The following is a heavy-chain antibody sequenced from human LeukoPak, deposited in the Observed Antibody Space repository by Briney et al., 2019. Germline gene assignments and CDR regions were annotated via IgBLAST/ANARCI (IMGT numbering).Heavy chain of an antibody. CDR2: INPNSGGT. D-gene: IGHD3-22*01. J-gene: IGHJ4*02. Sequence: ASVKVSCKASGYTFTGQYIHWVRQAPGQGPEWMGWINPNSGGTNYAQKFQGRVTMTRDTSISTAYMEVSSLRSDDTAVYHCARSYSYDSSGYYGAKWGQGTLVTVSS. CDR1: GYTFTGQY. V-gene: IGHV1-2*02. CDR3: ARSYSYDSSGYYGAK.